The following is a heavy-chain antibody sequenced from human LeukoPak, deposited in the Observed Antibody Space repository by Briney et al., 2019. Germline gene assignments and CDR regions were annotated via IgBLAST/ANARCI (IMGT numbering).Heavy chain of an antibody. Sequence: ASVKVSCKVSGYTFTDYYMHWVQQAPGKGLEWMGLVDPEDGETIYAEKFQGRVTITADTSTDTAYMELSSLRSEDTAVYYCATHSAVDGIREWGQGTLVTVSS. CDR3: ATHSAVDGIRE. D-gene: IGHD6-19*01. CDR2: VDPEDGET. J-gene: IGHJ4*02. V-gene: IGHV1-69-2*01. CDR1: GYTFTDYY.